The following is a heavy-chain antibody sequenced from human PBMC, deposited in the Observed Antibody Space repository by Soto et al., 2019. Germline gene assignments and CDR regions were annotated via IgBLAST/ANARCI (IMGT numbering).Heavy chain of an antibody. Sequence: GGSLRLSCAASGFTFSSYEMNWVRQAPGKGLEWVSYISSSGSTIYYADSVKGRFTISRDNAKNSLYLQMNSLRAEDTAVYYCARGIAVAGKVFYYYYGMDVWGQGTTVTVSS. J-gene: IGHJ6*02. V-gene: IGHV3-48*03. CDR2: ISSSGSTI. CDR3: ARGIAVAGKVFYYYYGMDV. D-gene: IGHD6-19*01. CDR1: GFTFSSYE.